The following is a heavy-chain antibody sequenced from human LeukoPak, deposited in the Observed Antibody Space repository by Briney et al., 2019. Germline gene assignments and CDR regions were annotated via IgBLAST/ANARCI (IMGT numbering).Heavy chain of an antibody. D-gene: IGHD3-16*02. CDR1: GGSISSYY. J-gene: IGHJ5*02. CDR2: IYYSGST. CDR3: AIAYDYVWGSYRSENWFDP. V-gene: IGHV4-59*01. Sequence: PSETLSLTCTVSGGSISSYYWSWIRQPPGKGLEWIGYIYYSGSTNYNPSLKSRVTISVDTSKNQFSLKLSSVTAADTAVYYCAIAYDYVWGSYRSENWFDPWGQGTLVTVSS.